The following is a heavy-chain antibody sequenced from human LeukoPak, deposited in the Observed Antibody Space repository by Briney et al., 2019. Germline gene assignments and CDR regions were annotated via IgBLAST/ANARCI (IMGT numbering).Heavy chain of an antibody. Sequence: GGSLRLSCAASGFTFSSYWMSWVRQAPGKGLEWVANIKQDASEKYYVDSVKGRFTISRDNAKNSLYLQMNSLRAEDTAVYYCARDRARFSAYYYYYGMDVWGQGTTVTVSS. V-gene: IGHV3-7*01. J-gene: IGHJ6*02. CDR2: IKQDASEK. D-gene: IGHD3-3*01. CDR1: GFTFSSYW. CDR3: ARDRARFSAYYYYYGMDV.